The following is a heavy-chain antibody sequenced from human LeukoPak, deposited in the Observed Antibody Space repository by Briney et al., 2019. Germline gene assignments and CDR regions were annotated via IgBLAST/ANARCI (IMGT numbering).Heavy chain of an antibody. CDR2: VSDSGGRT. V-gene: IGHV3-23*01. J-gene: IGHJ4*02. D-gene: IGHD3-22*01. CDR1: GITLSNYG. Sequence: GGSLRLSCAVSGITLSNYGMSWVRQAPGKGLEWVAGVSDSGGRTKYADSVKGRFTISRDNPKNTLYLQMNSLRPEDTAVYFCAKRGVVIRVILVGFHKEAYYFDSWGQGVLVTVSS. CDR3: AKRGVVIRVILVGFHKEAYYFDS.